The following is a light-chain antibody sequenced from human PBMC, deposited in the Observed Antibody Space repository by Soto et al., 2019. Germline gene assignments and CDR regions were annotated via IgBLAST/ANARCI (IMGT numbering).Light chain of an antibody. CDR2: AAS. J-gene: IGKJ4*01. CDR3: QQVNSYPLT. Sequence: EIVLTQSPGTLSLSPGERATLSCRASQSVSSSYLAWYQQKPGKAPKLLIYAASTLQTGVPSRFSGGGSGTDFTLTISSLQPEDFATYYCQQVNSYPLTFGGGTKVDIK. CDR1: QSVSSSY. V-gene: IGKV3D-7*01.